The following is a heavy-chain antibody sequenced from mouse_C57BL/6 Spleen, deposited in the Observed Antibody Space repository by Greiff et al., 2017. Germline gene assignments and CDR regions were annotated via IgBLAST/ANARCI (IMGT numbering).Heavy chain of an antibody. V-gene: IGHV1-69*01. D-gene: IGHD2-4*01. CDR2: IDPSDSYT. CDR1: GYTFTSYW. CDR3: ARSGDYAFCC. J-gene: IGHJ3*01. Sequence: QVQLQQSGAELVKPGASVKLSCKASGYTFTSYWMHWVKQRPGQGLEWIGEIDPSDSYTNYNQKFKGKSTLTVDKSSSTAYMQLSSLTSEESAVYYCARSGDYAFCCWGQGAMVAV.